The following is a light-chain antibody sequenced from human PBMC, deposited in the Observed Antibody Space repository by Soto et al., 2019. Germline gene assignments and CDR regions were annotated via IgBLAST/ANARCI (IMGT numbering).Light chain of an antibody. CDR3: SSYAGNNFYV. V-gene: IGLV2-8*01. CDR2: EVS. J-gene: IGLJ1*01. CDR1: SSDVGGYNY. Sequence: QSVLTQPPSASGSPGQSVTISCTGTSSDVGGYNYVSWYQQHPGKAPKLMIYEVSKRPSGVPDRFSGSTSGNTASLTVSGLQAEDEADYYCSSYAGNNFYVFGTGTKLTVL.